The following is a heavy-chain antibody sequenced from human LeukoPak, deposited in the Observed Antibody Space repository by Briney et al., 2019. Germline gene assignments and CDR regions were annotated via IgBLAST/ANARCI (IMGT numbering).Heavy chain of an antibody. CDR1: GGSFSGYY. V-gene: IGHV4-34*01. J-gene: IGHJ6*02. CDR2: INHSGST. CDR3: ARNSAYYYYYYGMDV. D-gene: IGHD4-23*01. Sequence: PSETLSLTCAVYGGSFSGYYWSWIRKPPGKGLEWIGEINHSGSTNYNPSLKSRVTISVDTSKNQFSLKLSSVTAADTAVYYCARNSAYYYYYYGMDVWGQGTTVTVSS.